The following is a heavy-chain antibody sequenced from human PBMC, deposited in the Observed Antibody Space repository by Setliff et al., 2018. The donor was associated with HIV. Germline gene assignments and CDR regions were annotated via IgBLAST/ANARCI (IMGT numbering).Heavy chain of an antibody. CDR3: ARSSLSVRIYDY. CDR1: GFIFSDHY. J-gene: IGHJ4*02. Sequence: PGGSLRLSCVASGFIFSDHYMDWVRQAPGKGLEWVGRIRNKANGYTREYDASLGGRFTILRDDSENTLYLQMDSLQIEDTAVYFCARSSLSVRIYDYWGQGTLVTVSS. CDR2: IRNKANGYTR. V-gene: IGHV3-72*01. D-gene: IGHD3-10*02.